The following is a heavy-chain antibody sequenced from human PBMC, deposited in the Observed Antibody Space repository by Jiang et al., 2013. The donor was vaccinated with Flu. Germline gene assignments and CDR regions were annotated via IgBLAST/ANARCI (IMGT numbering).Heavy chain of an antibody. J-gene: IGHJ3*02. D-gene: IGHD3/OR15-3a*01. CDR2: YHMMEVI. Sequence: MHWVRPGSRQGAWSGWQLYHMMEVINTIADSVKGRFTISRDNSKNTLYLQMNSLRAEDTAVYYCAKGRYDFDAFDIWGQGTMVTVSS. CDR3: AKGRYDFDAFDI. V-gene: IGHV3-30*18.